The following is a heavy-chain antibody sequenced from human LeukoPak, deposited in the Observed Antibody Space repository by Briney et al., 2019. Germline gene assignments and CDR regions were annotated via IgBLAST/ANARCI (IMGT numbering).Heavy chain of an antibody. CDR1: GFTFNSYA. CDR3: ARGHHSSGWYANDY. CDR2: ISSNGDST. D-gene: IGHD6-19*01. Sequence: GGSLRLSCAASGFTFNSYAMNWVRQAPGKGLEYVSAISSNGDSTYYANSVKGRFTISRDNSKNTLYLQMGSLRAEDMAVYYCARGHHSSGWYANDYWGQGTLVTVSS. V-gene: IGHV3-64*01. J-gene: IGHJ4*02.